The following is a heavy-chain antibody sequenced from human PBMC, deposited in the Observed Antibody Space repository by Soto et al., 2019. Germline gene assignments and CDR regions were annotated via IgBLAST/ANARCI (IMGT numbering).Heavy chain of an antibody. J-gene: IGHJ6*02. CDR2: LGAADDP. V-gene: IGHV3-13*05. Sequence: PGGSLRLSCAASGFTLSAYDMHWVRQAEGKGLEWVSALGAADDPYYLVSVKGRFTISRENAKNPLYLQMNNLRAGDTAVYYCARAYSGRLPRRADYYYAMDVWGQGTTVTV. D-gene: IGHD2-15*01. CDR1: GFTLSAYD. CDR3: ARAYSGRLPRRADYYYAMDV.